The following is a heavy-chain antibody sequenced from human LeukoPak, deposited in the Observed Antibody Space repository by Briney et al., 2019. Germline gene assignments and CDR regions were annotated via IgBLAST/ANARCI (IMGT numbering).Heavy chain of an antibody. V-gene: IGHV4-59*12. J-gene: IGHJ5*02. CDR3: ARGGEYYYDSSGYYYYH. Sequence: SETLSLTCTVSGGSISSYYWSWIRQPPGKGLEWIGYIYYSGSTNYNPTLKSRVTISVDTSKNQFSLKLSSVTAADTAVYYCARGGEYYYDSSGYYYYHWGQGTLVTVSS. CDR1: GGSISSYY. D-gene: IGHD3-22*01. CDR2: IYYSGST.